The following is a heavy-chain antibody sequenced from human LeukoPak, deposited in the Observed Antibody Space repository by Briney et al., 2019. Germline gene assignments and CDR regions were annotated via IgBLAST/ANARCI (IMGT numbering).Heavy chain of an antibody. CDR3: ARVEILTGYSPDY. CDR2: ISSSGSTI. D-gene: IGHD3-9*01. J-gene: IGHJ4*02. V-gene: IGHV3-48*03. Sequence: GGSLRLSCAASGFTFSSYEMNWVRQARGKGLEWVSYISSSGSTIYYADSVKGRFTISRDNAKNSLYLQMNSLRAEDTAVYYCARVEILTGYSPDYWGQGTLVTVSS. CDR1: GFTFSSYE.